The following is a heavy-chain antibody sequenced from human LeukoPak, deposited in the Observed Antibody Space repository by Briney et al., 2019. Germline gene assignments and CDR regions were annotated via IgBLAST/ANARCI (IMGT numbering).Heavy chain of an antibody. CDR1: GFTFSSYG. J-gene: IGHJ4*02. CDR2: ISGSGGST. Sequence: GGSLRLSCAASGFTFSSYGMSWVRQAPGKGLEWVSAISGSGGSTYYADSVKGRFTISRDNSKNTLYLQMNSLRAEDTAVYYCAGVGYYGSGKLGYFDYWGQGTLVTVSS. CDR3: AGVGYYGSGKLGYFDY. V-gene: IGHV3-23*01. D-gene: IGHD3-10*01.